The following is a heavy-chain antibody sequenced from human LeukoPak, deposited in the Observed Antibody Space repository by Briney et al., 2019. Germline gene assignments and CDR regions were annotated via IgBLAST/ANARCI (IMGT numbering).Heavy chain of an antibody. V-gene: IGHV1-8*01. CDR1: GYTFTSYD. Sequence: ASVKVSRKASGYTFTSYDINWVRQATGQGLEWMGWMNPNSGNTGYAQKFQGRVTMTRNTSISTAYMELSSLRSEDTAVYYCARLPVTEYVWGSYRDYWGQGTLVTVSS. CDR2: MNPNSGNT. D-gene: IGHD3-16*02. J-gene: IGHJ4*02. CDR3: ARLPVTEYVWGSYRDY.